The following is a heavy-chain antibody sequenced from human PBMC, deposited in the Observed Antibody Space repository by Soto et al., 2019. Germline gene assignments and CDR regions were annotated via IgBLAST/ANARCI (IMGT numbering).Heavy chain of an antibody. J-gene: IGHJ4*02. D-gene: IGHD6-13*01. CDR3: AKGYSSNWYDYFDY. CDR1: GFTFSSYA. CDR2: ISGGGGST. V-gene: IGHV3-23*01. Sequence: GGSLRLSCAASGFTFSSYAMGWVRQAPGKGLEWVSGISGGGGSTYYADSVKGRFTISRDNSKNTLYLQMNSLRAEDTAVYYCAKGYSSNWYDYFDYWRQGTLVTVSS.